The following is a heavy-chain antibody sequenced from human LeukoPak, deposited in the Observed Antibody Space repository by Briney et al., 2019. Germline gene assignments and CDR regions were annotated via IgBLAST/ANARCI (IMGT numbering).Heavy chain of an antibody. CDR2: IRYDGSNK. CDR1: GFTFSSYG. V-gene: IGHV3-30*02. CDR3: AKEGDGSGSQNPIFDY. Sequence: SGGSLRLSCAASGFTFSSYGMHWVRQAPGKGLEWVAFIRYDGSNKYYADSVKGRFTISRDNSKNTLYLQMNSLRAEDTAVYYCAKEGDGSGSQNPIFDYWGQGTLVTVSS. J-gene: IGHJ4*02. D-gene: IGHD3-10*01.